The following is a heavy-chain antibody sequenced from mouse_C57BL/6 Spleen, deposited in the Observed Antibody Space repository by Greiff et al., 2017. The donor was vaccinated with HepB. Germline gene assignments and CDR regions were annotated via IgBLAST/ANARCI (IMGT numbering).Heavy chain of an antibody. CDR3: ARSGDYDEGNYFDY. D-gene: IGHD2-4*01. CDR2: IYPGSGST. Sequence: QVQLQQPGAELVKPGASVKMSCKASGYTFTSYWITWVKQRPGQGLEWIGDIYPGSGSTNYNEKFKSKATLTVDTSSSTAYMQLSSLTSEDSAVYYCARSGDYDEGNYFDYWGQGTTLTVSS. J-gene: IGHJ2*01. CDR1: GYTFTSYW. V-gene: IGHV1-55*01.